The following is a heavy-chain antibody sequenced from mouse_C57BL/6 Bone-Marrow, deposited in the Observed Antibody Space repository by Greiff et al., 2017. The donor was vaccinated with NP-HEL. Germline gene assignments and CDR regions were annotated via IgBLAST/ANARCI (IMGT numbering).Heavy chain of an antibody. D-gene: IGHD4-1*01. CDR2: IDPSDSYT. J-gene: IGHJ2*01. V-gene: IGHV1-50*01. Sequence: QVQLQQPGAELVKPGASVKLSCKASGYTFTSYWMQWVKQRPGQGLEWIGEIDPSDSYTNYNQKFKGKATLTVDTSSSTPYMQLSSLTSEDSAVYYCAGTGTDFDYWGQGTTLTVSS. CDR3: AGTGTDFDY. CDR1: GYTFTSYW.